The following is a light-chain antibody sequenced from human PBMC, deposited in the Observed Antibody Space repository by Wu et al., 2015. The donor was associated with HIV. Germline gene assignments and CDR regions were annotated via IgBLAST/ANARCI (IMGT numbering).Light chain of an antibody. J-gene: IGKJ2*01. CDR1: QSIIGNY. Sequence: IVLTQSPGTLSLSPGERATLSCRTSQSIIGNYLAWYQQKPGQAPRLLIYGASSRATGISDRFSGSGSGTDFTLTVNRLEPEDFAVYFCQQYGRSPSTFGQGTKLEIK. V-gene: IGKV3-20*01. CDR2: GAS. CDR3: QQYGRSPST.